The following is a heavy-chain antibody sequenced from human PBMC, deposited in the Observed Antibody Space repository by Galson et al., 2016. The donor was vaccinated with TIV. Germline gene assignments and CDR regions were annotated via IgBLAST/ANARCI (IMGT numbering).Heavy chain of an antibody. D-gene: IGHD5-18*01. CDR2: FIPLFGTP. CDR1: GDTFLSCP. CDR3: AKDRNTAMDTYHQYYGMDV. V-gene: IGHV1-69*13. Sequence: SVKVSCKASGDTFLSCPFNWVRQAPGQGLEWMGGFIPLFGTPNYAQKFQGRVTVTADESTSTVHMELSSLRSEDTAVYYCAKDRNTAMDTYHQYYGMDVWVQGTTVTVSS. J-gene: IGHJ6*02.